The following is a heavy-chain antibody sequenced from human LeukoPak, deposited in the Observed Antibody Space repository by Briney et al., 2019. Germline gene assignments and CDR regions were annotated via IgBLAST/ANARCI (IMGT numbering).Heavy chain of an antibody. D-gene: IGHD3-22*01. V-gene: IGHV4-30-4*08. CDR3: ARGQYYDSSGYYFYYYYGMDV. CDR1: GGSISSGGYY. J-gene: IGHJ6*02. Sequence: SETLSLTCTVSGGSISSGGYYWSWIRQPPGKGLEWIGYIYYSGSTYYNPSLKSRVTISVDTSKNQFSLKLSSVTAADTAVYYCARGQYYDSSGYYFYYYYGMDVWGQGTTVTVSS. CDR2: IYYSGST.